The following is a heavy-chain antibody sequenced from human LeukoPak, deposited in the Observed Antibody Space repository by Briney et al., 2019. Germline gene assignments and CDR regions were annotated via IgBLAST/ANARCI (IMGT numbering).Heavy chain of an antibody. CDR2: TYSGGST. J-gene: IGHJ4*02. CDR3: ARLGGHRYCTNGVCYYCDY. D-gene: IGHD2-8*01. V-gene: IGHV3-66*01. CDR1: GFTVSTSY. Sequence: GPSLRLSCAASGFTVSTSYMTWARQAPGRGLEWVSVTYSGGSTDYADSVKHRFTVSRDNSKNTLYLQMNSLRAEDTAVYYCARLGGHRYCTNGVCYYCDYWGQGTLVTVSS.